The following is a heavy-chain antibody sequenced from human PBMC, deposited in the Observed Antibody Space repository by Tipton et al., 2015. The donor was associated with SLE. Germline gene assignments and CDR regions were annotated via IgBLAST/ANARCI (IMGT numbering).Heavy chain of an antibody. D-gene: IGHD4-17*01. CDR3: AKDRDTVTSICYYGMDV. CDR1: GFTFSSYG. V-gene: IGHV3-33*06. J-gene: IGHJ6*02. CDR2: IWYDGSNK. Sequence: SLRLSCAASGFTFSSYGMHWVRQAPGKGLEWVAVIWYDGSNKYYADSVKGRFTISRDNSKNTLYLQMNSLRAEDTAVYYCAKDRDTVTSICYYGMDVWDQGP.